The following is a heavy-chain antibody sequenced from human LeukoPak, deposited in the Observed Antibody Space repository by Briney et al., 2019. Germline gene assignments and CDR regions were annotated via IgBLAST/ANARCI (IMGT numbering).Heavy chain of an antibody. CDR3: ARVGFTEPAFEY. CDR1: GGSISSYY. J-gene: IGHJ4*02. D-gene: IGHD1-26*01. CDR2: IYYSGST. Sequence: SETLSLTCTVSGGSISSYYWSWIRQPPGKGLEWIGYIYYSGSTNYNPSLKSRVTISVDTSKNQFSLKLSSVTAADTTVYYCARVGFTEPAFEYWGQGTLVTVSS. V-gene: IGHV4-59*01.